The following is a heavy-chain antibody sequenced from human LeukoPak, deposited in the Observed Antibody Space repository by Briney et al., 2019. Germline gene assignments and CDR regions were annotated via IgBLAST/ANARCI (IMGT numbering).Heavy chain of an antibody. Sequence: KPSETLSLTRTVSGGSISSSSYYWGWIRQPPGKGPEWIGSIYYSGSTYYNPSLKSRVTISVDTSKNQFSLKLSSVTAADTAVYYCARQSGITMIVVVIHDAFDIWGQGTMVTVSS. D-gene: IGHD3-22*01. J-gene: IGHJ3*02. V-gene: IGHV4-39*01. CDR1: GGSISSSSYY. CDR2: IYYSGST. CDR3: ARQSGITMIVVVIHDAFDI.